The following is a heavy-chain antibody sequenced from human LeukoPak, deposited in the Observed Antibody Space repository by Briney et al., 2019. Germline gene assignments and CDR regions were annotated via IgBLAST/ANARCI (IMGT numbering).Heavy chain of an antibody. CDR1: GGSTSSYY. CDR3: ARGRRYYGSGSWYSMDV. J-gene: IGHJ6*02. CDR2: IYYSGST. V-gene: IGHV4-59*01. D-gene: IGHD3-10*01. Sequence: SETLSLTCTVSGGSTSSYYWSWIRQPPGKGLEWIGYIYYSGSTNYNPSLKSRVTISVDTSKNQFSLKLSSVTAADTAVYYCARGRRYYGSGSWYSMDVWGQGTTVTVSS.